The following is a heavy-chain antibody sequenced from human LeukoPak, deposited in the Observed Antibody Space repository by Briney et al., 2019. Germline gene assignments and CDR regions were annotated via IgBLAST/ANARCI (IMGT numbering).Heavy chain of an antibody. CDR1: GFIISTHG. CDR3: AKSIRTVGAIFDY. Sequence: GGSLRLSCAASGFIISTHGMSWVRQAPGKGLEWVSAISGSGGSTYYADSVKGRFTISRDNSKNTLYLQMNSLRAEDTAVYYCAKSIRTVGAIFDYWGQGTLVTVSS. D-gene: IGHD1-26*01. CDR2: ISGSGGST. V-gene: IGHV3-23*01. J-gene: IGHJ4*02.